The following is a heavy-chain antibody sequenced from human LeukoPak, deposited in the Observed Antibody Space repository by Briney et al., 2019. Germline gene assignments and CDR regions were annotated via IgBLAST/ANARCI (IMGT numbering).Heavy chain of an antibody. V-gene: IGHV1-69*13. Sequence: SVKVSCKASGGAFSKTAINWVRQAPGQGLEWLGGFIPFYDATNYAQRFQGRLTITVDGSASTAYMELTSLTSEDTAIYYCATMQGYSYSVSWGQGTLITVSS. D-gene: IGHD5-18*01. CDR3: ATMQGYSYSVS. CDR1: GGAFSKTA. J-gene: IGHJ4*02. CDR2: FIPFYDAT.